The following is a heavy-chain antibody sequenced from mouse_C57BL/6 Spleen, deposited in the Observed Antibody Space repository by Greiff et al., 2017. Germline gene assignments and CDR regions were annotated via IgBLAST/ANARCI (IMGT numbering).Heavy chain of an antibody. D-gene: IGHD1-1*01. V-gene: IGHV1-59*01. Sequence: QVQLQQPGAELVRPGTSVKLSCKASGYTFTSYWMHWVKQRPGQGLEWIGVIDPSDSYTNYNQKFKGKATLTVDTSSSTAYMQLSSLTSEDSAVYYCARSGYYGSSPYFDVWGTGTTVTVSS. J-gene: IGHJ1*03. CDR1: GYTFTSYW. CDR2: IDPSDSYT. CDR3: ARSGYYGSSPYFDV.